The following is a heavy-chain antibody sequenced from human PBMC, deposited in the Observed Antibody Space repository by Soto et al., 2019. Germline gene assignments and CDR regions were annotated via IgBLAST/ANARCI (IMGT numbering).Heavy chain of an antibody. J-gene: IGHJ4*02. CDR1: GYTFTSYD. V-gene: IGHV1-18*01. D-gene: IGHD3-3*01. CDR2: MSANNGNT. CDR3: ARGSGPSFWSGSPDDY. Sequence: GASVKVSCKASGYTFTSYDINWVRQATGQGLEWMGWMSANNGNTNYAQKLQGRVTMTTDTSTSTAYMELRSLRSDDTAVYYCARGSGPSFWSGSPDDYWGQGTLVTVSS.